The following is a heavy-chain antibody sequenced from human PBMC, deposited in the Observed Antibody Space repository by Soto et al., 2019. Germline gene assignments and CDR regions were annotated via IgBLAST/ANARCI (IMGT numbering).Heavy chain of an antibody. Sequence: GASVKVSCKASGGTFSSYAISWVRQAPGQGLEWMGGIIPIFGTANYAQKFQGRVTITADESTSTAYMELSSLRSEDTAVYYCARKAYSYGHYYYYGMDVWGQGTTVTVSS. D-gene: IGHD5-18*01. CDR1: GGTFSSYA. CDR2: IIPIFGTA. J-gene: IGHJ6*02. V-gene: IGHV1-69*13. CDR3: ARKAYSYGHYYYYGMDV.